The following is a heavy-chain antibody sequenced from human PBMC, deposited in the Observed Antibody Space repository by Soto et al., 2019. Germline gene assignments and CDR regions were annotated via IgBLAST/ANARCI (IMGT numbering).Heavy chain of an antibody. CDR3: ACVSGYDLGPFDY. CDR1: GFTFSSYA. J-gene: IGHJ4*02. D-gene: IGHD5-12*01. CDR2: ISYDGSNK. V-gene: IGHV3-30-3*01. Sequence: QVQLVESGGGVVQPGRSLRLSCAASGFTFSSYAMHWVRQAPGKGLEWVAVISYDGSNKYYADSVKGRFTISRDNSKNTLYLQKNSLRAEDTAVYYCACVSGYDLGPFDYWGQGTLVTVSS.